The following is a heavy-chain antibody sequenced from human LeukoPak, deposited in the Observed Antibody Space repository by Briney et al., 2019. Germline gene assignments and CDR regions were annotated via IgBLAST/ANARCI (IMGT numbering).Heavy chain of an antibody. CDR3: AKDRRIAAAPLTDFDY. D-gene: IGHD6-13*01. J-gene: IGHJ4*02. CDR1: GLTFSSYA. CDR2: ISGSGGST. Sequence: GGSLKLSCAASGLTFSSYAMSWVRQAPGKGLERVSAISGSGGSTYYADPVKGRFTISRDNSKNTLYLQMNSLRAEDTAVYYCAKDRRIAAAPLTDFDYWGQGTLVTVSS. V-gene: IGHV3-23*01.